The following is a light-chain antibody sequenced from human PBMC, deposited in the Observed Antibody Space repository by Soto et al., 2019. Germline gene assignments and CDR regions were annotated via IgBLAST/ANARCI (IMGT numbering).Light chain of an antibody. J-gene: IGKJ4*01. V-gene: IGKV3-15*01. CDR2: GAS. CDR3: QQYDTWPPLT. Sequence: EILMTQSPATLSVSPGERATLSCRASQSVSSNLAWYRQKPGQAPRLLIYGASTRATGIPARFSGSGPGTEFTLTISSLQSEDFAIYYCQQYDTWPPLTFGGGTKVEIK. CDR1: QSVSSN.